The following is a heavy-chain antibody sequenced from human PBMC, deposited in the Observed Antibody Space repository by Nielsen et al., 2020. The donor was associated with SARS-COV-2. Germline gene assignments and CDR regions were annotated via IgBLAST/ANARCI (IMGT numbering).Heavy chain of an antibody. J-gene: IGHJ5*02. D-gene: IGHD6-13*01. V-gene: IGHV1-24*01. CDR3: ATCGILGSAAAGTMDWFDP. CDR1: GYTLTELS. Sequence: ASVKVSCKVSGYTLTELSMHWVRQAPGKGLEWMGGFDPEDGETIYAQKFQGRVTMTEDTSTDTAYMELSSLRSEGTAVYYCATCGILGSAAAGTMDWFDPWGQGTLVTVSS. CDR2: FDPEDGET.